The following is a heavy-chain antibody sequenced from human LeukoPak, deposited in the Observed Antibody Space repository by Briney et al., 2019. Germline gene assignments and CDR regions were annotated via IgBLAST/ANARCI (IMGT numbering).Heavy chain of an antibody. CDR1: GFTFSSYA. CDR3: AKDLYSSAWMPIDY. CDR2: IRGSGGST. Sequence: GGSLRLSCAASGFTFSSYAMSWVRQAPGKGLEWVSAIRGSGGSTYYADSVKGRFTISRDNSKNTLYLQMNSLRAEDTAVYYCAKDLYSSAWMPIDYWGQGTLVTVSS. J-gene: IGHJ4*02. V-gene: IGHV3-23*01. D-gene: IGHD6-19*01.